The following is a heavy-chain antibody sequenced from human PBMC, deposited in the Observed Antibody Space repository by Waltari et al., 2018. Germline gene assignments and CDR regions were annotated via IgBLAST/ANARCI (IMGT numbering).Heavy chain of an antibody. CDR2: IVPLVDIA. D-gene: IGHD3-22*01. V-gene: IGHV1-69*02. J-gene: IGHJ4*02. Sequence: QVQLVQSGAEVRKPGSQVKVSCKTYGGPFTSYTFNWVKQAPGQGLEWMGRIVPLVDIADYTQEFQGRATFTADTSTRTAYMTLRNLRSEDTAVYYCARADYYDSSGLDHWGPGTLVTVSS. CDR1: GGPFTSYT. CDR3: ARADYYDSSGLDH.